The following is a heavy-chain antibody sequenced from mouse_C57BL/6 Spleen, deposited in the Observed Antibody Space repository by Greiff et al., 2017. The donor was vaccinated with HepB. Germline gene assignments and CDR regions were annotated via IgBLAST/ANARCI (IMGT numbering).Heavy chain of an antibody. CDR2: IYPGDGDT. D-gene: IGHD1-1*01. Sequence: VKLQESGPELVKPGASVKISCKASGYAFSSSWMNWVKQRPGKGLEWIGRIYPGDGDTNYNGKFKGKATLTADKSSSTAYMQLSSLTSEDSAVYFCAGLLRSYWYFDVWGTGTTVTVSS. CDR3: AGLLRSYWYFDV. V-gene: IGHV1-82*01. J-gene: IGHJ1*03. CDR1: GYAFSSSW.